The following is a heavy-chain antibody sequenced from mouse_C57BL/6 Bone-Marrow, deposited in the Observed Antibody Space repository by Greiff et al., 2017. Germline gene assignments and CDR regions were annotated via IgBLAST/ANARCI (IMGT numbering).Heavy chain of an antibody. V-gene: IGHV5-4*01. CDR2: ISDGGSYT. Sequence: EVMLVESGGGLVKPGGSLKLSCAASGFTFSSYAMSWVRQTPEKRLEWVATISDGGSYTYYPDNVKGRFTISRDNAKNNLYLQMSHLKSEDTAMYYCARDYEPWFAYWGQGTLVTVSA. D-gene: IGHD2-12*01. CDR1: GFTFSSYA. J-gene: IGHJ3*01. CDR3: ARDYEPWFAY.